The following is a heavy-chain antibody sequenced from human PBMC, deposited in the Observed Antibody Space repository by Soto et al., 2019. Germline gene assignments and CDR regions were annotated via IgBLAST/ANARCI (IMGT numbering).Heavy chain of an antibody. CDR3: ARLWDMAIPAATWFDP. Sequence: GESLKISCKGSGYSFTSYWIGWVRQMPGKGLEWMGIIYPGDSDTRYSPSFQGQVTISADKSINTAYPQWSSLKASDTAMYYCARLWDMAIPAATWFDPWGQGTLVTVSS. CDR2: IYPGDSDT. CDR1: GYSFTSYW. D-gene: IGHD2-2*01. J-gene: IGHJ5*02. V-gene: IGHV5-51*01.